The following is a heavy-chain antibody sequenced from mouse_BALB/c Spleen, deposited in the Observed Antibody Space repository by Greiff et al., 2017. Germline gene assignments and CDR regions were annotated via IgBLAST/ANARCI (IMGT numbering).Heavy chain of an antibody. CDR2: INSNGGST. Sequence: EVQRVESGGGLVKLGGSLKLSCAASGFTFSSYYMSWVRQTPEKRLELVAAINSNGGSTYYPDTVKGRFTISRDNAKNTLYLQMSSLKSEDTALYYCARNSLYAMDYWGQGTSVTVSA. V-gene: IGHV5-6-2*01. CDR1: GFTFSSYY. CDR3: ARNSLYAMDY. D-gene: IGHD6-1*01. J-gene: IGHJ4*01.